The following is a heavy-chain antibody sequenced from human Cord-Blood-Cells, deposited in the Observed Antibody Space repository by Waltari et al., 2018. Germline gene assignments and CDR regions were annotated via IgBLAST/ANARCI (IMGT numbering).Heavy chain of an antibody. CDR3: ARGVEQQLVLYYYYYMDV. CDR2: INHSGST. Sequence: QVQLQQWGAGLLKPSETLSLTCAVYGGSFSGYYWSWIRQPPGKGLEWIGEINHSGSTNYNPSLKSRVTISVDTSKNQFSLKLSSVTAADTAVYYCARGVEQQLVLYYYYYMDVWGKGTTVTVSS. CDR1: GGSFSGYY. J-gene: IGHJ6*03. V-gene: IGHV4-34*01. D-gene: IGHD6-13*01.